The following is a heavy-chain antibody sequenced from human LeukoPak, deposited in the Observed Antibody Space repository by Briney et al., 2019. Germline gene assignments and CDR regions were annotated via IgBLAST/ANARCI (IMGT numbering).Heavy chain of an antibody. V-gene: IGHV4-61*02. CDR3: ARGPYSYDSSGAFDI. D-gene: IGHD3-22*01. CDR1: GDSISSGDYC. Sequence: SETLSLTCTVSGDSISSGDYCWSWIRQAAGKGLEWIGRISRSGSTNYNPSLKSRVTISVDTSKNQFSLKLSSVTAADTAVYFCARGPYSYDSSGAFDIWGQGTMVTVSS. CDR2: ISRSGST. J-gene: IGHJ3*02.